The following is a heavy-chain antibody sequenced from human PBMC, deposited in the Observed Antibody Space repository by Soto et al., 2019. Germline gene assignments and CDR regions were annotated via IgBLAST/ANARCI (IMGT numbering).Heavy chain of an antibody. CDR1: GYSFTSYW. CDR2: IYPGDSDT. J-gene: IGHJ5*02. D-gene: IGHD3-3*01. CDR3: ARSDLLNYDFWSGYFDP. V-gene: IGHV5-51*01. Sequence: GESLKISCKGSGYSFTSYWIGWVRQMPGKGLEWMGIIYPGDSDTRYSPSFQGQVTISADKSISTAYLQWSSLKASDTAMYYCARSDLLNYDFWSGYFDPWGQGTLVTVSS.